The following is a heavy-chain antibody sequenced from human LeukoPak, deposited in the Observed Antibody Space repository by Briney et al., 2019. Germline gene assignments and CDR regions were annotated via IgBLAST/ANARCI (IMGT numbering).Heavy chain of an antibody. CDR3: ARDGGTYYYDSSGYYLDY. Sequence: ASVKVSCKASGYTFTGYYMHWVRQAPGQGLEWMGWISAYNGNTNYAQKLQGRVTMTTDTSTSTAYMELRSLRSDDTAVYYCARDGGTYYYDSSGYYLDYWGQGTLVTVSS. CDR2: ISAYNGNT. V-gene: IGHV1-18*04. D-gene: IGHD3-22*01. CDR1: GYTFTGYY. J-gene: IGHJ4*02.